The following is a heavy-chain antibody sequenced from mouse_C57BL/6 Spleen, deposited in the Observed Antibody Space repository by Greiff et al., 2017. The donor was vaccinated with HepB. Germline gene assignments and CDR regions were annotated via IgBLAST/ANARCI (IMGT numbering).Heavy chain of an antibody. D-gene: IGHD2-3*01. CDR1: GYTFTSYW. V-gene: IGHV1-7*01. Sequence: VQLVESGAELAKPGASVKLSCKASGYTFTSYWMHWVKQRPGQGLEWIGYINPSSGYTKYNQKFKDKATLTADKSSSTAYMQLSSLTYEDSAVYYCAREDDGYLYYFDYWGQGTTLTVSS. J-gene: IGHJ2*01. CDR2: INPSSGYT. CDR3: AREDDGYLYYFDY.